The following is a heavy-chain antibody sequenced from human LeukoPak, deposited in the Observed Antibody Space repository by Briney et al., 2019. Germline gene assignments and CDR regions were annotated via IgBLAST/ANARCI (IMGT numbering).Heavy chain of an antibody. D-gene: IGHD6-13*01. CDR2: ISGSGGST. CDR3: AKSSWYSDAFDI. CDR1: GFTFGDYA. V-gene: IGHV3-23*01. Sequence: PGGSLRLSCTASGFTFGDYAMSWFRQAPGKGLEWVSAISGSGGSTYYADSVKGRFTISRDNSKNTLYLQMNSLRAEDTAVYYCAKSSWYSDAFDIWGQGTMVTVSS. J-gene: IGHJ3*02.